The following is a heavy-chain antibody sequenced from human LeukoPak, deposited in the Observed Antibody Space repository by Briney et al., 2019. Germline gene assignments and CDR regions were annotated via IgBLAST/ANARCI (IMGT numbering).Heavy chain of an antibody. D-gene: IGHD4-17*01. J-gene: IGHJ4*02. CDR2: IYTSGST. Sequence: PSETLSLTCTVSGGSISSSSYYWSWIRQPAGKGLEWIGRIYTSGSTNYNPSLKSRVTISVDTSKNQFSLKLSSVTAADTAVYYCARALRFFDYWGQGTLVTVSS. CDR1: GGSISSSSYY. CDR3: ARALRFFDY. V-gene: IGHV4-61*02.